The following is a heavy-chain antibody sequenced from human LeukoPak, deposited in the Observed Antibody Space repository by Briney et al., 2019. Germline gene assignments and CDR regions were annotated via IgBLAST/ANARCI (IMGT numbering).Heavy chain of an antibody. CDR3: ARLRTSSGYPTQFYYYYGMDV. CDR1: GGSISSSSYY. CDR2: IYTSGST. J-gene: IGHJ6*02. Sequence: SSETLSLTCTVSGGSISSSSYYWGWIRQPAGKGLEWIGRIYTSGSTNYNPSLKSRVTISVDTSKNQFSLKLSSVTAADTAVYYCARLRTSSGYPTQFYYYYGMDVWGQGTTVTVSS. D-gene: IGHD3-22*01. V-gene: IGHV4-61*02.